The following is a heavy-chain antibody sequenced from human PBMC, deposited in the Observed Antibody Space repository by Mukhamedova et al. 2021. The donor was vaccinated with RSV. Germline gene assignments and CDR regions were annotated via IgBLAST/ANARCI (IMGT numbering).Heavy chain of an antibody. D-gene: IGHD3-10*01. CDR2: INHSGST. V-gene: IGHV4-34*01. Sequence: GEINHSGSTNYNPSLKSRVTISVDTSKNQFSLKLSSVTAEDTAVYYCARVTFWFGELLPFDPWGQGTLVTVSS. CDR3: ARVTFWFGELLPFDP. J-gene: IGHJ5*02.